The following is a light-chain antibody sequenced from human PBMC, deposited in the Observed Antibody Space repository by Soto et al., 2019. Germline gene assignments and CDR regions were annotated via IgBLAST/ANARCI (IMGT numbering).Light chain of an antibody. CDR2: GAS. Sequence: EIVLTQSPGTLSLSPGERATLSCRASQSVSDNYLAWYQRKPGQAPMLLIYGASSRASGIPDRFSGSGSGTDFTLTISRLEPEDFAVYYCRQYGFSLRTFGQGSKVEV. CDR1: QSVSDNY. CDR3: RQYGFSLRT. J-gene: IGKJ1*01. V-gene: IGKV3-20*01.